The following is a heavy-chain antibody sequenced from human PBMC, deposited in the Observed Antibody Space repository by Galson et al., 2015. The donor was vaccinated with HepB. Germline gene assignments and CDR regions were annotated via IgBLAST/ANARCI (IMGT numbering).Heavy chain of an antibody. CDR1: GFTFSRYS. J-gene: IGHJ4*02. Sequence: SLRLSCAASGFTFSRYSMNWVRQAPGKGLEWVSYISSSSNTKYYADSVEGRFTISRDNAKNSLYLQMNSLRAEDTAFYYCAKIVGATTTTGYWGQGTLVTVSS. CDR2: ISSSSNTK. V-gene: IGHV3-48*04. D-gene: IGHD1-26*01. CDR3: AKIVGATTTTGY.